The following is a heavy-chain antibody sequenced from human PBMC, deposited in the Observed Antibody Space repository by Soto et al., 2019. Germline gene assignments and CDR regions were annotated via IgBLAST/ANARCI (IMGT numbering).Heavy chain of an antibody. J-gene: IGHJ4*02. Sequence: EVHLLESGGGLVQPGGSLRLSCAASGFTFSRYALNWVRQAPGKGLEWVAGISGSGTGTHYAPSVKGRFIISSDSSKNTFYLRMNSLRDEDTAMYYCARSLSALFSLGDFNYWGQGALVTVSS. V-gene: IGHV3-23*01. CDR2: ISGSGTGT. CDR3: ARSLSALFSLGDFNY. CDR1: GFTFSRYA. D-gene: IGHD2-21*01.